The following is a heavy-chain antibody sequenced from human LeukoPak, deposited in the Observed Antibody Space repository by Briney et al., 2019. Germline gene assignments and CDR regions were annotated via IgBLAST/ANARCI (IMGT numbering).Heavy chain of an antibody. V-gene: IGHV4-30-2*01. Sequence: PSETLSLTCAVSGGSVTSGAYSWTWIRQPPGKGLEWIGYFYHSGSTYYNPSLKSRVTISVDRSKNQFSLKLGSVTAADTAVYYCASGLAAAHRGYFDFWGQGTLVTVSS. CDR3: ASGLAAAHRGYFDF. CDR1: GGSVTSGAYS. CDR2: FYHSGST. D-gene: IGHD6-13*01. J-gene: IGHJ4*02.